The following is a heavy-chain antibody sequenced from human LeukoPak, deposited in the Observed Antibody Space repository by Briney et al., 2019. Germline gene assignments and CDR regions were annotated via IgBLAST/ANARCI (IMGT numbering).Heavy chain of an antibody. Sequence: QSGGSLRLSCAASEFIFSSYGMSWVRQAPGKGLEWVSAISASGGGTYYADSVKGRFTISRDNSKNTFFLQMNTLRAADTAVYYCAKGSGSGWYGWFAPWGQGTLVTVSS. CDR3: AKGSGSGWYGWFAP. D-gene: IGHD6-19*01. CDR2: ISASGGGT. J-gene: IGHJ5*02. V-gene: IGHV3-23*01. CDR1: EFIFSSYG.